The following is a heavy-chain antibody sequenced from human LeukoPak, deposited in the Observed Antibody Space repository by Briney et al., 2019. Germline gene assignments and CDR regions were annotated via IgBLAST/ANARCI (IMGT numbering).Heavy chain of an antibody. CDR1: GGTFSSYA. CDR2: IIPIFGTA. CDR3: AAGQNGYSSGWYVY. V-gene: IGHV1-69*13. D-gene: IGHD6-19*01. Sequence: ASVKVSCKASGGTFSSYAISWVRQAPGQGLEWMGGIIPIFGTANYAQKFQGRVTITADESTSTAYMELSSLRSEDTAVYYCAAGQNGYSSGWYVYWGQGTLVTVSS. J-gene: IGHJ4*02.